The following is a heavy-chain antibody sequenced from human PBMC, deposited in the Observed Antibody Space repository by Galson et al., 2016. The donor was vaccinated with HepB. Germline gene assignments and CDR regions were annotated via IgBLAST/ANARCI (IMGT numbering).Heavy chain of an antibody. D-gene: IGHD1-14*01. CDR1: GFTFSGYN. CDR2: ISSGSSAI. CDR3: ARDGNHGYDMDY. Sequence: SLRLSCAASGFTFSGYNMDWVRQAPGKGLEWVSYISSGSSAIYYADSVKGRFTISRDNAKNSLYLHMNSLRDEDTAIYFCARDGNHGYDMDYWGQGTLVTVSS. J-gene: IGHJ4*02. V-gene: IGHV3-48*02.